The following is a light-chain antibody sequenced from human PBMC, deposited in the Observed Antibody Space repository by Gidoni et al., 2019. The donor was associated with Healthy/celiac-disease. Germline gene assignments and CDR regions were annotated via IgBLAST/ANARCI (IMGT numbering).Light chain of an antibody. CDR2: AAS. Sequence: DIQMTQSPSSLSASVGDRVTITCRASQSISNYLNWYQQKPGKAPKLLIYAASSLQSGVPSRFSGSGSGTDFTLTISSLQPEDFATYYCQQSYSTPPGTFXXXTKVEIK. CDR1: QSISNY. V-gene: IGKV1-39*01. J-gene: IGKJ1*01. CDR3: QQSYSTPPGT.